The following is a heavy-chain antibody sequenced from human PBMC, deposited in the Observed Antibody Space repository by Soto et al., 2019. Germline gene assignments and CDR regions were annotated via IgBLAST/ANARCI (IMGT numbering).Heavy chain of an antibody. CDR1: GFSIGSNNW. D-gene: IGHD6-13*01. V-gene: IGHV4-28*03. CDR2: IYYSGTT. CDR3: ARDAAY. Sequence: SETLSLTCAVSGFSIGSNNWWGWIRQPPGKGLEWIGNIYYSGTTQFNPSLKSRVTMSIDGAGNQFSLRSLRSDDTAVYYCARDAAYWGQGTLVTVSS. J-gene: IGHJ4*02.